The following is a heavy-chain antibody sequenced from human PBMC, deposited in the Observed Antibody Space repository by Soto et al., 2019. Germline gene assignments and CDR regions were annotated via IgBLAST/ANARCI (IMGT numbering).Heavy chain of an antibody. D-gene: IGHD2-21*01. Sequence: QVQLQESGPGLVKPSETLSLTCTVSGGSISSYYWRWIRQPPGKGLEWIGYIYYSGSTNYNPSLKSRVNISVDTSKNQFALKLSSVTAADTAVYYCARAVEVNWFDPRGQGTVVTVSS. CDR3: ARAVEVNWFDP. CDR2: IYYSGST. CDR1: GGSISSYY. V-gene: IGHV4-59*01. J-gene: IGHJ5*02.